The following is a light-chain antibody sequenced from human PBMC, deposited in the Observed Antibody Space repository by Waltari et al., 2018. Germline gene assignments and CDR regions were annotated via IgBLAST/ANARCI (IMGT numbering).Light chain of an antibody. Sequence: EIVLTQSPGTLSLSPGERATLSCRASQSVSSSYLAWYQQKPGQAPRLLIYGASSRATGIPDRLSCSGSGTDFTLTISRLEPEDFAVYYCQQYGSSGTFGQGTKVEIK. V-gene: IGKV3-20*01. CDR2: GAS. J-gene: IGKJ1*01. CDR1: QSVSSSY. CDR3: QQYGSSGT.